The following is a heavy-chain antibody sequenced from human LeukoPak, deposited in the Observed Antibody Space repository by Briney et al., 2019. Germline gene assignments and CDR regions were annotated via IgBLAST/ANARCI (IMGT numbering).Heavy chain of an antibody. J-gene: IGHJ4*02. D-gene: IGHD2-2*01. Sequence: GRSLRLSCATSGFTFSASGMHWVRQAPGKGLEWVAFIRYDGSNKYYADSVKGRFTISRDNSKNTLYLQMNSLRAEDTAVYYCAKSKALSVPAANYWGQGTLVTVSS. CDR2: IRYDGSNK. V-gene: IGHV3-30*02. CDR1: GFTFSASG. CDR3: AKSKALSVPAANY.